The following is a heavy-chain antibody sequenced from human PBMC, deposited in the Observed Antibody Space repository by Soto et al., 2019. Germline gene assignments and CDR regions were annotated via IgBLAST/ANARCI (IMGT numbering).Heavy chain of an antibody. CDR1: GYTFTSYA. D-gene: IGHD3-10*01. CDR2: INAGNGNT. V-gene: IGHV1-3*01. J-gene: IGHJ4*02. Sequence: ASVKLYCKASGYTFTSYAMHLVRQAPGQRLEWMGWINAGNGNTKYSQKFQGRVTITRDTSASTAYMELSSLRSEDTSVYYCGRAPSWFGELSLPHWGQGTLVTVSS. CDR3: GRAPSWFGELSLPH.